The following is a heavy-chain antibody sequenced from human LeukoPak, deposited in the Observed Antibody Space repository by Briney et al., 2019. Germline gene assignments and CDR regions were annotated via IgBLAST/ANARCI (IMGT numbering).Heavy chain of an antibody. D-gene: IGHD6-19*01. Sequence: GGSLRLSCAGSGFMFSNYWMTWVRQTPGKGLEWVSLISGDAISTYYADSVKGRFTISRDNSKNSLYLQMNSLRGEDTALYFCVKGRQWLITNWGQGTLVTVSS. CDR2: ISGDAIST. J-gene: IGHJ4*02. CDR3: VKGRQWLITN. V-gene: IGHV3-43*02. CDR1: GFMFSNYW.